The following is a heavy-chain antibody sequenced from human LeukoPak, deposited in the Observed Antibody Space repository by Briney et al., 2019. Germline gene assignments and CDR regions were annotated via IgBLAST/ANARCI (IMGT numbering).Heavy chain of an antibody. V-gene: IGHV3-21*01. J-gene: IGHJ6*04. CDR2: ISSSSSYI. D-gene: IGHD2-2*03. CDR3: ARDELGYCSSTSCPRNYGMDV. Sequence: KPGGSLRLSCAASGFTFSSYSMNWVRQAPGKGLEWVSSISSSSSYIYYADSVKGRFTISRDNAKNSLYLQMNSLRAEDTAVYYCARDELGYCSSTSCPRNYGMDVWGKGTTVTASS. CDR1: GFTFSSYS.